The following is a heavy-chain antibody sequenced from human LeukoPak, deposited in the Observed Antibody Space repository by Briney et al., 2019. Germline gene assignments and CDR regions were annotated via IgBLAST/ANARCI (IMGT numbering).Heavy chain of an antibody. CDR3: ARERVLLWFGESTYYYYGMDV. Sequence: GGSLRLSCAASGFTFSSYGMHWVRQAPGKGLEWVAFIRYDGSNKYYADSVKGRFTISRDNSKNTLYLQMNSLRAEDTAVYYCARERVLLWFGESTYYYYGMDVWGQGTTVTVSS. CDR1: GFTFSSYG. V-gene: IGHV3-30*02. CDR2: IRYDGSNK. J-gene: IGHJ6*02. D-gene: IGHD3-10*01.